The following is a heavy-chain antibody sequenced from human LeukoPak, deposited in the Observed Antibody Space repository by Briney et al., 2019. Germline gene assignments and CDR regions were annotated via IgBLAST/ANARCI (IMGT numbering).Heavy chain of an antibody. CDR1: GGSISSYY. Sequence: SETLSLICTVSGGSISSYYWSWIRQPPGKGLEWIGYIYYSGSTNYNPSLKSRVTISVDTSKNQFSLKLSSVTAADTAVYYCASTLSGEVDYWGQGTLVTVSS. D-gene: IGHD4-17*01. J-gene: IGHJ4*02. CDR3: ASTLSGEVDY. V-gene: IGHV4-59*08. CDR2: IYYSGST.